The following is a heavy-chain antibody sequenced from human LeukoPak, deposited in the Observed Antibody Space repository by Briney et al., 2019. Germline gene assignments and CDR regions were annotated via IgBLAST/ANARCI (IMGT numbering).Heavy chain of an antibody. V-gene: IGHV3-30*18. CDR1: GFTFSSYG. CDR3: AKLYSSSSHFDY. Sequence: RRSLRLSCAASGFTFSSYGMHWVRQAPGKGLEWVAVISYDGSNKYYADSVKGRFTISRDNSKNTLYLQMNSLRAEDTAVYYCAKLYSSSSHFDYWGQGTLVTVSS. D-gene: IGHD6-13*01. CDR2: ISYDGSNK. J-gene: IGHJ4*02.